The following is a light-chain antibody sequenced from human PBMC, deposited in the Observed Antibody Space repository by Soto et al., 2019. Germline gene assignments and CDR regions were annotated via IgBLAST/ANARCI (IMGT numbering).Light chain of an antibody. CDR2: AAS. CDR3: QQLNSYPSIT. V-gene: IGKV1-9*01. Sequence: IQLTQSPSSLSASVGDRVTIPCRASQGISSYLAWYQQKPGKAPKLLIYAASTLQSGVPSRFSGSGSGTDFTLTISSLQPEDFATYYCQQLNSYPSITFGQGTRLEN. J-gene: IGKJ5*01. CDR1: QGISSY.